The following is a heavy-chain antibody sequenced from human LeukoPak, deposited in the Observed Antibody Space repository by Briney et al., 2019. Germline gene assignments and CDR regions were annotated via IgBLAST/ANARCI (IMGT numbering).Heavy chain of an antibody. D-gene: IGHD6-19*01. V-gene: IGHV1-2*02. J-gene: IGHJ5*02. CDR3: AREYRGSSGWYGRWFDP. Sequence: ASVTVSCKASGYTFTGYYMHWVRQAPGQGLEWMGWINPNSGGTNYAQKFQGRVTMTRDTSISTAYMELSRLRSDDTAVYYCAREYRGSSGWYGRWFDPWGQGTLVTVSS. CDR1: GYTFTGYY. CDR2: INPNSGGT.